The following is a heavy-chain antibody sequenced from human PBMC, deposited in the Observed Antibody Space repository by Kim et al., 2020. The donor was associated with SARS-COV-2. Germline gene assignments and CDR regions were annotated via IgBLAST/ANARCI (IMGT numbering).Heavy chain of an antibody. Sequence: GGSLRLSCAASGFTFSSYAMHWVRQAPGKGLEWVAVISYDGSNKYYADSVKGRFTISRDNSKNTLYLQMNSLRAEDTAVYYCATPSQAVVTAIPGFDYWGQGTLVTVSS. V-gene: IGHV3-30-3*01. CDR1: GFTFSSYA. CDR3: ATPSQAVVTAIPGFDY. CDR2: ISYDGSNK. D-gene: IGHD2-21*02. J-gene: IGHJ4*02.